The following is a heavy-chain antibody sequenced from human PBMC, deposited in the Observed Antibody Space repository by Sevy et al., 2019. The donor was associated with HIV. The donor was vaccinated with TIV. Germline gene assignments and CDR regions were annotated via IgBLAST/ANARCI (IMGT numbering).Heavy chain of an antibody. Sequence: GGSLRLSCAAFGFTFSDHRMHWVRQAPGKGLEWVAVISYDGRNNKYNVDSVKGRFTISRDNSKNTVYLQMNSLRPEDTAIYYCERDRGEILSSAFDYWGQGTLVTVSS. D-gene: IGHD3-16*01. CDR3: ERDRGEILSSAFDY. CDR1: GFTFSDHR. V-gene: IGHV3-30*03. J-gene: IGHJ4*02. CDR2: ISYDGRNNK.